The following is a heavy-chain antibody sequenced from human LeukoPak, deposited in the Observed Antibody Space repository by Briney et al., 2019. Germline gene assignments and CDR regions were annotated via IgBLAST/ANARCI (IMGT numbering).Heavy chain of an antibody. CDR1: GYTFTGYY. J-gene: IGHJ6*02. V-gene: IGHV1-2*02. CDR2: INPNSGGT. Sequence: ASVKVSCKASGYTFTGYYMHWVRQAPGQGLEWMGWINPNSGGTNYAQKFQGRVTMTRDTSISTAYMELGRLRSDDTAVYYCARVHEGSSSWYSSYYYYGMDVWGQGTTVTVSS. CDR3: ARVHEGSSSWYSSYYYYGMDV. D-gene: IGHD6-13*01.